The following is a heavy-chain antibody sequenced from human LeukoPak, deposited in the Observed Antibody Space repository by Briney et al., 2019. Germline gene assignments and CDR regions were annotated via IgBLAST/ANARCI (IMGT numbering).Heavy chain of an antibody. Sequence: GRSLRLSCAASGFTFSSYAMSWVRQAPGKGLEWVSVISGSGGSTYYADSVKGRFTISRDNSKNTLYLQMNSLRAEDTAVYYCAKRYYYGSGSFDYWGQGTLVTVSS. CDR2: ISGSGGST. CDR3: AKRYYYGSGSFDY. D-gene: IGHD3-10*01. CDR1: GFTFSSYA. V-gene: IGHV3-23*01. J-gene: IGHJ4*02.